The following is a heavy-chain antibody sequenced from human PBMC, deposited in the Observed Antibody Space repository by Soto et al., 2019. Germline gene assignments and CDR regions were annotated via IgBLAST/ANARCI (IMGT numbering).Heavy chain of an antibody. V-gene: IGHV3-48*01. D-gene: IGHD1-26*01. CDR2: ISSSSSTI. J-gene: IGHJ4*02. CDR1: GFTFSSYS. CDR3: AREGEWELPLSDY. Sequence: EVQLEESGGGLVQPGGSLRLSCAASGFTFSSYSMNWVRQAPGKGLEWVSYISSSSSTIYYADSVKGRFTISRDNAKNSLYLQMNSLRAEDTAVYYCAREGEWELPLSDYWGQGTLVTVSS.